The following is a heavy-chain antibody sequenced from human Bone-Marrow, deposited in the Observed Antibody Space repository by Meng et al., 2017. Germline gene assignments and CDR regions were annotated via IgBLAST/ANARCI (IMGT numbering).Heavy chain of an antibody. D-gene: IGHD2-15*01. CDR2: INHSGST. Sequence: SETLSLTCAVYGGSFSGYYWSWIRQPPGKGLEWIGEINHSGSTNYNPSLKSRVTISVDTSKNQFSLKLSSVTAADTAVYYCARILVGDAFDIWGQGTMVTVSS. J-gene: IGHJ3*02. CDR3: ARILVGDAFDI. V-gene: IGHV4-34*01. CDR1: GGSFSGYY.